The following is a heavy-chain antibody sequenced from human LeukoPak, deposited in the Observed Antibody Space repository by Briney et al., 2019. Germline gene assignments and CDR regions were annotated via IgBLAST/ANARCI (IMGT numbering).Heavy chain of an antibody. J-gene: IGHJ4*02. Sequence: WGSLRLSCAASGFTFISYAMTWVRQAPGKGLEWLAYISFSGASTYYADLVKGGITIFSDKSNNIPYMQMNSLTADDTAVYFCATETCSNSNCRPGDYWGQGTLVTVSS. CDR1: GFTFISYA. D-gene: IGHD2-2*01. V-gene: IGHV3-23*01. CDR2: ISFSGAST. CDR3: ATETCSNSNCRPGDY.